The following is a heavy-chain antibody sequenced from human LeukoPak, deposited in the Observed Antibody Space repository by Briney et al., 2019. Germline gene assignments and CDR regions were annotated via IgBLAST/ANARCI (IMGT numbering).Heavy chain of an antibody. CDR3: ARGLLETPTSYFDY. Sequence: GGSLRLSCAASGFTFSSNAMHWVRQAPGKGLEWVAVITYDGSNKYYAVSVKARFTISRDNSKNTLYLQMNSLRAEDTAVYYCARGLLETPTSYFDYWGQGTLVTVSS. CDR1: GFTFSSNA. V-gene: IGHV3-30-3*01. D-gene: IGHD4-23*01. CDR2: ITYDGSNK. J-gene: IGHJ4*02.